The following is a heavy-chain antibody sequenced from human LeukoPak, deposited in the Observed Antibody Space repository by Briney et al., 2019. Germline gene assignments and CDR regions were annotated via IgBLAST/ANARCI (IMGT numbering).Heavy chain of an antibody. Sequence: GGSLRLSCAASGFTFSSYEMNWVRQAPGKGLEWVSYISSSGSTIYYADSVKGRFTISRDNAKNSLYLQMNSLRAEDTAVYYCARDGFLIGSSFNMMKGFDYWGQGTLVTVSS. V-gene: IGHV3-48*03. CDR3: ARDGFLIGSSFNMMKGFDY. CDR1: GFTFSSYE. D-gene: IGHD3-22*01. CDR2: ISSSGSTI. J-gene: IGHJ4*02.